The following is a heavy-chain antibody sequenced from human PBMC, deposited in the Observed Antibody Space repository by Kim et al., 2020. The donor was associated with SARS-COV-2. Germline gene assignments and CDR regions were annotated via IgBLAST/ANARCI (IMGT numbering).Heavy chain of an antibody. CDR1: GFTFSSYG. J-gene: IGHJ3*02. Sequence: GGSLRLSCAASGFTFSSYGMHWVRQAPGKGLEWVAVIWYDGSNKYYADSVKGRFTISRDNSKNTLYLQMNSLRAEDTAVYYCARDPRGSGYYQGPAFDIWGQGTMVTVSS. D-gene: IGHD3-22*01. V-gene: IGHV3-33*01. CDR2: IWYDGSNK. CDR3: ARDPRGSGYYQGPAFDI.